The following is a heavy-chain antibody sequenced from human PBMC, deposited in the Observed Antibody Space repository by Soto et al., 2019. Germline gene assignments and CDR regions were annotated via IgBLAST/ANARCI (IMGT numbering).Heavy chain of an antibody. Sequence: VKVSCKASGYTFTSYAMHWVRQAPGQRLEWMGWINAGNGNTKYSQKFQGRVTITRDTSASTAYMELSSLRSEDTAVYYCARELIVVXAXXHRXYYNCIDVWDQGTTFTASS. V-gene: IGHV1-3*01. J-gene: IGHJ6*02. CDR3: ARELIVVXAXXHRXYYNCIDV. D-gene: IGHD2-21*01. CDR1: GYTFTSYA. CDR2: INAGNGNT.